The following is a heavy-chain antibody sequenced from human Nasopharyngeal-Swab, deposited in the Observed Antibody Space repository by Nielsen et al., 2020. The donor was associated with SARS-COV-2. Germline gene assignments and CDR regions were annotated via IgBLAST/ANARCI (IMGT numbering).Heavy chain of an antibody. V-gene: IGHV4-4*02. CDR3: ARGSSDYVPYFDY. D-gene: IGHD4-17*01. CDR2: IYHSGST. Sequence: WFRQPPGKGLEWIGEIYHSGSTNYNPSLKSRVTISVDKSKNQFSLKLSSVTAADTAVYYCARGSSDYVPYFDYWGQGTLVTVSS. J-gene: IGHJ4*02.